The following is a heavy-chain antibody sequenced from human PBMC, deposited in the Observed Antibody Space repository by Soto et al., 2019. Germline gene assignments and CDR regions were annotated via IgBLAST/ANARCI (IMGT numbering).Heavy chain of an antibody. D-gene: IGHD6-19*01. CDR1: GFNFDDYA. CDR2: ISWDNDII. J-gene: IGHJ4*02. V-gene: IGHV3-9*01. CDR3: AKTTHDRSNGWFYYFDS. Sequence: VQLVESGGGLVQPGRSLRLSCAASGFNFDDYAMHWVRQAPGKGPEWVSGISWDNDIIGYGDSVKGRFTISRDNAKKSLYLEMNSLRAEDTALYYCAKTTHDRSNGWFYYFDSWGQGTLVTVSS.